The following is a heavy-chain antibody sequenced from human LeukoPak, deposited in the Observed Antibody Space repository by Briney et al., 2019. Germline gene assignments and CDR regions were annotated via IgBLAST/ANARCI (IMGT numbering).Heavy chain of an antibody. D-gene: IGHD5-18*01. CDR3: ATRGGYSYGLSLQYFDL. V-gene: IGHV4-30-4*01. CDR2: IYYSGST. J-gene: IGHJ2*01. CDR1: GGSISSGDYY. Sequence: SQTLSLTCTVSGGSISSGDYYWSWIRQPPGKGLEWIGYIYYSGSTYYNPSLKSRVTISVDTSKSQFSLKLSSVTAADTAVYYCATRGGYSYGLSLQYFDLWGRGTLVTVSS.